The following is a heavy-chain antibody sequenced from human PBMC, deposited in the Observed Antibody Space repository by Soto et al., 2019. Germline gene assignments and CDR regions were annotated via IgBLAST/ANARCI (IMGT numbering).Heavy chain of an antibody. CDR3: TRTGDYEDYYGMDV. D-gene: IGHD4-17*01. V-gene: IGHV3-73*01. J-gene: IGHJ6*02. CDR2: IRSKGGSYAT. Sequence: EVQLVESGGGLVQPGGSLKLSCAASGFTFSGSAMHWVRQASGKGLEWVGRIRSKGGSYATAYAASVTGRVTISRDDSRKTAYLQMTSLKTEDTAVYYCTRTGDYEDYYGMDVWGQGTTVTVSS. CDR1: GFTFSGSA.